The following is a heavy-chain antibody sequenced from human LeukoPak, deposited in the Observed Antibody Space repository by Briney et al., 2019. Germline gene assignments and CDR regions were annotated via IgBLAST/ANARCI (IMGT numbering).Heavy chain of an antibody. CDR1: GFTFTDHY. J-gene: IGHJ4*02. CDR2: ITNTPNNYAS. D-gene: IGHD6-13*01. CDR3: ARDTATAPDY. V-gene: IGHV3-72*01. Sequence: GGSLRLSCAASGFTFTDHYMDWVRQAPGKGLEWVARITNTPNNYASQYAASVRGRFTISRDDSKSSLFLQMNSLKTEDTAIYYCARDTATAPDYWGQGTLVTVSS.